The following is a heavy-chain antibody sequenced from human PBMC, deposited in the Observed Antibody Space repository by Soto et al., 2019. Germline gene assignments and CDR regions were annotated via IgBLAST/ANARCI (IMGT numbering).Heavy chain of an antibody. J-gene: IGHJ3*02. Sequence: GGSLRLSCAASGFTFSSYGMHWVRQAPGKGLEWVAVIWYDGSNKYYADSVKGRFTISRDNSKNTLYLQMNSLRAEDTAVYYCAREHSSGWPFTAFDIWGQGTMVTVS. V-gene: IGHV3-33*01. CDR2: IWYDGSNK. CDR3: AREHSSGWPFTAFDI. CDR1: GFTFSSYG. D-gene: IGHD6-19*01.